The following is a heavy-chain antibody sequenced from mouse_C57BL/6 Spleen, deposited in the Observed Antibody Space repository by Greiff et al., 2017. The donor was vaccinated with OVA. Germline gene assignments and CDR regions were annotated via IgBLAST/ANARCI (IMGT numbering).Heavy chain of an antibody. J-gene: IGHJ2*01. V-gene: IGHV5-4*01. Sequence: EVQVVESGGGLVKPGGSLKLSCAASGFTFSSYAMSWVRQTPEKRLEWVANISAGGSYTYYPDNVKGRFTITRDNATNNLYLQMRHLKSEDTAMYYCAGDRDYRLGYWGQGTTLTVSS. CDR2: ISAGGSYT. CDR1: GFTFSSYA. D-gene: IGHD1-1*02. CDR3: AGDRDYRLGY.